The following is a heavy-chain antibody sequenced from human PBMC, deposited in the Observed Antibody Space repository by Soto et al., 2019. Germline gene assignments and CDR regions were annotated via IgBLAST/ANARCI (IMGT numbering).Heavy chain of an antibody. D-gene: IGHD5-18*01. CDR3: ARDMIYGYSYGYSGLDY. CDR1: GFTFSDYY. J-gene: IGHJ4*02. V-gene: IGHV3-11*01. Sequence: GGSLRLSCAASGFTFSDYYMSWIRQAPGKGLEWVSYISSSGSTIYYADSVKGRFTISRDNAKNSLYLQMNSLRAEDAAVYYCARDMIYGYSYGYSGLDYWGQGTLVTVSS. CDR2: ISSSGSTI.